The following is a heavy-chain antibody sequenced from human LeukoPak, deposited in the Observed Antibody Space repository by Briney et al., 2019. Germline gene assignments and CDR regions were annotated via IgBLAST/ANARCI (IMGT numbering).Heavy chain of an antibody. CDR1: GFTVSSNY. V-gene: IGHV3-66*02. J-gene: IGHJ4*02. Sequence: PGGSLRLSCGASGFTVSSNYMSWVRQAPGKGLEWVSVIYSGGSIYYADSVKGRFTISRDNSKNTLYLQMNSLRAEDTAVYYCARDDSGYDVSQNDYWGQGTLVTVS. CDR2: IYSGGSI. CDR3: ARDDSGYDVSQNDY. D-gene: IGHD5-12*01.